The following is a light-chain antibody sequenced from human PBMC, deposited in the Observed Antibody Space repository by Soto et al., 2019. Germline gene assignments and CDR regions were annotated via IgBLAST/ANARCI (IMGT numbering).Light chain of an antibody. CDR2: EVS. CDR1: SSDVGGYDY. Sequence: QSALTQPASVSGSPGQSITISCTGTSSDVGGYDYVSWYQQHPGKAPKVMIYEVSNRPSGVSNRFSGSKSGNTASLTISGLQAEDEGDYYCSSYTSSSTLAFGGGTKLTVL. CDR3: SSYTSSSTLA. J-gene: IGLJ3*02. V-gene: IGLV2-14*01.